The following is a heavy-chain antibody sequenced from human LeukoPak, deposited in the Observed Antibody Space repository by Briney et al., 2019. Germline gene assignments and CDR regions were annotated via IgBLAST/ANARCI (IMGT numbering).Heavy chain of an antibody. CDR2: ISSSGSTI. D-gene: IGHD2/OR15-2a*01. CDR1: GFTFSDYY. J-gene: IGHJ3*02. CDR3: ARDQYGGAFDI. Sequence: GGSLRLSCAASGFTFSDYYMSWIRQAQGKWLEWVSYISSSGSTIYYADSVKGRFTISRDNAKNSLYLQMNSLRAEDTAVYYCARDQYGGAFDIWGQGTMVTVSS. V-gene: IGHV3-11*04.